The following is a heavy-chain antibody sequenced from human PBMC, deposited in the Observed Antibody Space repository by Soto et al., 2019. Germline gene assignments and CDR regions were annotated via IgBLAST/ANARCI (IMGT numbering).Heavy chain of an antibody. Sequence: EVQLVESGGGLVQPGGSLRLSCAASGFTFSSYSMSWVRQAPGKGLEWVANIKQDGSEKYYVDSVKGRFTISRDNAKNSLYLQMNSLRAEDTAVYYCARDKYYGSGSYWIYYYYYMDVWGKGTTVTVSS. V-gene: IGHV3-7*01. CDR1: GFTFSSYS. J-gene: IGHJ6*03. CDR2: IKQDGSEK. CDR3: ARDKYYGSGSYWIYYYYYMDV. D-gene: IGHD3-10*01.